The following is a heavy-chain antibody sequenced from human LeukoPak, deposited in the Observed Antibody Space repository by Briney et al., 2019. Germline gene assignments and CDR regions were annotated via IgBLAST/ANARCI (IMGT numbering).Heavy chain of an antibody. J-gene: IGHJ4*02. CDR3: ARLNLGYDILTGYYELLYFDY. CDR1: GGTFSSYA. D-gene: IGHD3-9*01. Sequence: GASVKVSCKASGGTFSSYAIGWVRQAPGQGLEWMGGIIPIFGTANYAQKFQGRVTITADESTSTAYMELRSLRSDDTAVYYCARLNLGYDILTGYYELLYFDYWGQGTLVTVSS. CDR2: IIPIFGTA. V-gene: IGHV1-69*13.